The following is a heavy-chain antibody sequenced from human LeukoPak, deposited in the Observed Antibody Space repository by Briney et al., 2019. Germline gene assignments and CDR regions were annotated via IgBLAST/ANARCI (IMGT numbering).Heavy chain of an antibody. CDR3: ATRVLRDC. D-gene: IGHD2-15*01. CDR2: ISRSGNNM. J-gene: IGHJ4*02. CDR1: GFTFSDYY. Sequence: GGSLRLSCEASGFTFSDYYMSWIRQAPGKGLEWVSYISRSGNNMYYEDSVKGRFTISRDNAKNSLYPQMDSLRAEDTAVYYCATRVLRDCWGQGTLVVVSS. V-gene: IGHV3-11*01.